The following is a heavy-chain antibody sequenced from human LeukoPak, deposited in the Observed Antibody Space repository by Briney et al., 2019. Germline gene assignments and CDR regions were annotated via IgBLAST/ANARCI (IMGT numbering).Heavy chain of an antibody. D-gene: IGHD5-12*01. CDR3: ARLSGYDKNYYYYYGMDV. V-gene: IGHV4-59*08. J-gene: IGHJ6*02. CDR2: IYYSGST. Sequence: SETLSLTCTVSGGSISSYYWSWIRQPPGKGLEWIGYIYYSGSTNYNPSLKSRATISVDTSKNQFSLKLSSVTAADTAVYYCARLSGYDKNYYYYYGMDVWGQGTTVTVSS. CDR1: GGSISSYY.